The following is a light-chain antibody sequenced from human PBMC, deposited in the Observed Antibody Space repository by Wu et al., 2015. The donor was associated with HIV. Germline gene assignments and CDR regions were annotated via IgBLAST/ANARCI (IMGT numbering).Light chain of an antibody. J-gene: IGKJ5*01. CDR2: DSS. CDR1: QSVSSY. Sequence: EIVLTQSPATLSLSPGERATLSCRASQSVSSYLAWYQQKPGQAPRLLIYDSSNRATGIPPRFSGSGSGTDFTLTISSLEPEDFAVYYCQQRSNWPPVITFGQGTRLEIK. V-gene: IGKV3-11*01. CDR3: QQRSNWPPVIT.